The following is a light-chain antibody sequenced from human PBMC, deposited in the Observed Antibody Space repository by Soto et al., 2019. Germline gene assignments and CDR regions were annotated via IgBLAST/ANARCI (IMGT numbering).Light chain of an antibody. CDR3: QQDGRSPWT. CDR2: GAS. Sequence: EIVLTQSPGTVSLSPGERATLSCRASQRGSSNYAAWFQQKTGQAPRLLIHGASERATGIPDRFSGSGSGTDFTLTISGLAPEDFAVYYCQQDGRSPWTFGQGTKVDFK. CDR1: QRGSSNY. J-gene: IGKJ1*01. V-gene: IGKV3-20*01.